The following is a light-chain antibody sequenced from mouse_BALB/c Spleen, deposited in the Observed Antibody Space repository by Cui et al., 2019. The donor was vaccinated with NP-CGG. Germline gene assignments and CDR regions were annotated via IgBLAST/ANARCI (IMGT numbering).Light chain of an antibody. V-gene: IGLV1*01. CDR3: VLWYSNHWV. J-gene: IGLJ1*01. CDR1: TGVVTTSNY. CDR2: VPT. Sequence: QAVLTQNSALTTSPGETATFTFRSSTGVVTTSNYANWAQENPDHLFIVLKVVPTNRAPGFPARFPGSLIGDKAALTITGAQTEDEAIYSCVLWYSNHWVFGGGTKLTVL.